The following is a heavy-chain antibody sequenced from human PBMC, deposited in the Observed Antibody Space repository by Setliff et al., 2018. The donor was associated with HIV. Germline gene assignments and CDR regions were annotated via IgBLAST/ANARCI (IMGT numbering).Heavy chain of an antibody. CDR2: SSGSGSST. V-gene: IGHV3-23*01. J-gene: IGHJ1*01. CDR3: AKSASWDLRGWLH. Sequence: PGGALRLSGAASGFTFSGYAMSWVRQAPGKGLEWVSASSGSGSSTYYADSVKGRFTISRDNSKNTLYRQMNSLRAEDTAVYYCAKSASWDLRGWLHWGQGTTVTASS. CDR1: GFTFSGYA. D-gene: IGHD6-19*01.